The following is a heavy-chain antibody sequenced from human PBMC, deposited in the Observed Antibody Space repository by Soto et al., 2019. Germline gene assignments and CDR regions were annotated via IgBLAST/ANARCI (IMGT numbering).Heavy chain of an antibody. CDR1: GGAMTAYY. Sequence: SETLSLTCTVSGGAMTAYYWSWIRQPVGEGLQWIGRVYSTGSTNYNPSLRSRVTMSVDTSQNQFFLRLSSVTAADTAVYYCARDEYYDSNNWFDHWGQGILVTVSS. CDR3: ARDEYYDSNNWFDH. V-gene: IGHV4-4*07. CDR2: VYSTGST. D-gene: IGHD3-22*01. J-gene: IGHJ5*02.